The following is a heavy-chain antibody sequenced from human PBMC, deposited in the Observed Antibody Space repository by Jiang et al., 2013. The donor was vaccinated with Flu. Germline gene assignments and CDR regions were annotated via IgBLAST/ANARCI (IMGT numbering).Heavy chain of an antibody. Sequence: SGAEVKNPGASVKVSCKASGYTFTGHYIHWVRQAPGHGLEWMGWINPNSGGTNYAQNFQGRVTLTRDTSISTAYMELSRLRSDDTAIYYCARVSGAVVYYYHMDVWGKGTTVTVSS. CDR1: GYTFTGHY. CDR3: ARVSGAVVYYYHMDV. D-gene: IGHD3-16*01. CDR2: INPNSGGT. V-gene: IGHV1-2*02. J-gene: IGHJ6*03.